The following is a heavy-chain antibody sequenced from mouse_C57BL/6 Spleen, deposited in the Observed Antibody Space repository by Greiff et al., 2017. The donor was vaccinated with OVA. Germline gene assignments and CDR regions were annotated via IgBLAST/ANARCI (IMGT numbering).Heavy chain of an antibody. CDR2: LSSGGSYP. D-gene: IGHD3-2*02. Sequence: EVQLVESGGDLVKPGGSLKLSCAASGFTFSSYGMSWVRQTPDKRLEWVATLSSGGSYPYYPDSVKGRFTISSDNAKTTLYLHMSSLKSEDTAMYYCARKLDSAGRWFAYWGQGTLGTVSA. CDR1: GFTFSSYG. CDR3: ARKLDSAGRWFAY. V-gene: IGHV5-6*01. J-gene: IGHJ3*01.